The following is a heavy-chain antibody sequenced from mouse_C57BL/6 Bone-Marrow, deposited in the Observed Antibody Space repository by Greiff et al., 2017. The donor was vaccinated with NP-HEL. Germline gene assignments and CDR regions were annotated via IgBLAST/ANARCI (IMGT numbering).Heavy chain of an antibody. CDR3: STGGEYYAMDY. CDR1: GFNIKDYY. CDR2: IDPEDGDT. J-gene: IGHJ4*01. V-gene: IGHV14-1*01. Sequence: EVQLQQSGAELVRPGASVKLSCTASGFNIKDYYMHWVKQRPEQGLEWIGRIDPEDGDTEYAPKFQGKAPMTADTSSNTAYLQLSSLTSEDTAVSYLSTGGEYYAMDYGGQGPSVTFPS. D-gene: IGHD2-10*02.